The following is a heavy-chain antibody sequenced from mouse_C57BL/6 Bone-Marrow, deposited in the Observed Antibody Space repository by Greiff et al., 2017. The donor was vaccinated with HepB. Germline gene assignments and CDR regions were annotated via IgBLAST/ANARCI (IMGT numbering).Heavy chain of an antibody. CDR3: ARKGNYLYYFDY. CDR1: GYTFTSYW. D-gene: IGHD2-1*01. J-gene: IGHJ2*01. CDR2: IYPGSGST. Sequence: QVQLQQPGAELVKPGASVKMSCKASGYTFTSYWITWVKQRPGQGLEWIGDIYPGSGSTNYNEKFKSKATLTVDTSSSTAYMQLISLTSEDSAVYYCARKGNYLYYFDYWGQGTTLTVSS. V-gene: IGHV1-55*01.